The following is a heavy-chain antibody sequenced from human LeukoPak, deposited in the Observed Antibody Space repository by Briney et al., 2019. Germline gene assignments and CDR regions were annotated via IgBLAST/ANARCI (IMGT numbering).Heavy chain of an antibody. CDR2: IRYDGSNK. V-gene: IGHV3-30*02. CDR3: AKDIWLYCSGGSCFVDY. Sequence: GGSLRLSCAASGFTFSSYGMHWVRQAPGKGLEWVAFIRYDGSNKYYADPVKGRFTISRDNSKNTLYLQMNSLRAEDTAVYYCAKDIWLYCSGGSCFVDYWGQGTLVTVSS. D-gene: IGHD2-15*01. CDR1: GFTFSSYG. J-gene: IGHJ4*02.